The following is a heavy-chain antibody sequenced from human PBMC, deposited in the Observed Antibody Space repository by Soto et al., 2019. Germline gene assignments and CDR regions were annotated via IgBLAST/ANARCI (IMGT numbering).Heavy chain of an antibody. V-gene: IGHV3-23*01. Sequence: GGSLRLSCAASGFTFTNYAMSWVRQAPGKGLEWVSAISASGGTTYYADSVKGRFTISRDNSKKTLYLQVNSLRAEDTAVYYCAKDPPPYYYDSSDYVTVDSWGQGTLVTVSS. CDR3: AKDPPPYYYDSSDYVTVDS. CDR2: ISASGGTT. D-gene: IGHD3-22*01. J-gene: IGHJ5*01. CDR1: GFTFTNYA.